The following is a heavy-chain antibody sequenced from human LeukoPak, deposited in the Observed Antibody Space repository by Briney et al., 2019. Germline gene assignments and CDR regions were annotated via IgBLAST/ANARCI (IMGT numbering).Heavy chain of an antibody. CDR1: GFTFSSYW. Sequence: GGSLRLSCAASGFTFSSYWMSWVRQAPGKGLEWVANIKQDGSEKYYVDSVKGRFTISRDNAKNSLYLQMNSLRAEDTAVYYCARAGDCSTTSCYATFDYWGQGILVAVSS. D-gene: IGHD2-2*01. J-gene: IGHJ4*02. CDR3: ARAGDCSTTSCYATFDY. CDR2: IKQDGSEK. V-gene: IGHV3-7*01.